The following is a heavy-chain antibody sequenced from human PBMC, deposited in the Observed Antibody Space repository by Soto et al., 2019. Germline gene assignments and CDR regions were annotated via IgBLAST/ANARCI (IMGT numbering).Heavy chain of an antibody. CDR1: GGNCSSYA. Sequence: GGSMRLSCAAAGGNCSSYAMSWVSQAPGKGLEWVSAISGSGGSTYYADSVKGRFTISRDNSKNTLYLQMNSLRAEDTAVYYCAKDAYGDYDYYYYMDVWGKGTTVTVSS. D-gene: IGHD4-17*01. V-gene: IGHV3-23*01. J-gene: IGHJ6*03. CDR3: AKDAYGDYDYYYYMDV. CDR2: ISGSGGST.